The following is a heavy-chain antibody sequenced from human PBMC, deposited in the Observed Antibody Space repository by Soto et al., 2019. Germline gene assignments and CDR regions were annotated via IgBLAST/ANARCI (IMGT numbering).Heavy chain of an antibody. Sequence: GGSLRLSCAASGFTFSSYSMNWVRQAPGKGLEWVSSISSSSSYIYYADSVKGRFTISRDNAKNSLYLQMNSLRAEDTAVYYCARAGGSSGWYLPIDYWGQGTLVTVSS. CDR1: GFTFSSYS. D-gene: IGHD6-19*01. J-gene: IGHJ4*02. CDR2: ISSSSSYI. CDR3: ARAGGSSGWYLPIDY. V-gene: IGHV3-21*01.